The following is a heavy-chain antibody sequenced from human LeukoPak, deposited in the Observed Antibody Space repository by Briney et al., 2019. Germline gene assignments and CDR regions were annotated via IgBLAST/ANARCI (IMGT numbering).Heavy chain of an antibody. D-gene: IGHD6-19*01. J-gene: IGHJ4*02. CDR1: GFTFSSYV. Sequence: PPGGSLRLSCAASGFTFSSYVMSWVRQAPGKGLEWVSALSGGGDSTYYVDSVKGRFTTSRDNSKNTLYLQMNSLRAEDTAVYYCARGSSSGRPYYFDYWGQGALVTVSS. V-gene: IGHV3-23*01. CDR2: LSGGGDST. CDR3: ARGSSSGRPYYFDY.